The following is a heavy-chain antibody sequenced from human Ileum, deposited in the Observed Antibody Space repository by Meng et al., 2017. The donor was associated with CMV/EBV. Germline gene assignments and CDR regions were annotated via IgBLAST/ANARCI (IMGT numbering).Heavy chain of an antibody. V-gene: IGHV5-51*01. J-gene: IGHJ6*02. Sequence: KVSCKGSGYSFTSHWIGWVRQMPGKGLEWMGIIYPGDSDTRYSPSFQGQVTISADKSISTAYLQWSSLKASDTAMYYCARHGDIVVVPAAIPSGYYYGMDVWGQGTTVTVSS. D-gene: IGHD2-2*02. CDR3: ARHGDIVVVPAAIPSGYYYGMDV. CDR2: IYPGDSDT. CDR1: GYSFTSHW.